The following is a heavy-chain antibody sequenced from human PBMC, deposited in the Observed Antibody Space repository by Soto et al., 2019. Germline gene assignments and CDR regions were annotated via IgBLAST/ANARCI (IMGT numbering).Heavy chain of an antibody. J-gene: IGHJ6*02. V-gene: IGHV5-10-1*01. CDR3: ARLTTMIISLNMDV. D-gene: IGHD3-22*01. CDR2: IDPSDSYT. CDR1: GYSFTTYC. Sequence: VESLKISCKGSGYSFTTYCISWVRQMPGKGLEWMGRIDPSDSYTNYSPSFQGHVTISADKSISTAYLQWSSLKASDTAMYYCARLTTMIISLNMDVWGQGTTVTVS.